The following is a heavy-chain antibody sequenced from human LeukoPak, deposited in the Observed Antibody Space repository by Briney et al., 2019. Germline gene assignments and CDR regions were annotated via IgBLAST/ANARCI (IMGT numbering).Heavy chain of an antibody. D-gene: IGHD3-10*01. CDR3: ASDNYGSGSKGGDY. CDR1: GYTFTSHG. V-gene: IGHV1-18*01. CDR2: ISAYNGNT. Sequence: ASVKVSCKASGYTFTSHGISWVRQAPGQGLEWMGWISAYNGNTNYAQKFQGRVTITADESTSTAYMELSSLRSEDTAVYYCASDNYGSGSKGGDYWGQGTLVTVSS. J-gene: IGHJ4*02.